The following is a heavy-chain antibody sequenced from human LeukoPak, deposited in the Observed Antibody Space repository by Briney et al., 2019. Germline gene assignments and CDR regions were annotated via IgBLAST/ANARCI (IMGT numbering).Heavy chain of an antibody. CDR2: FDPEDGET. J-gene: IGHJ4*02. CDR1: GYTLTELS. D-gene: IGHD2-21*02. Sequence: GASVKVSCKVSGYTLTELSMHWVRQAPGKGLEWMGGFDPEDGETIYAQKFQGRVTMTKDTSTDTAYMELSSLRSEDTAVYYCATVFVGDSRTLDYWGQGTLVTVSS. CDR3: ATVFVGDSRTLDY. V-gene: IGHV1-24*01.